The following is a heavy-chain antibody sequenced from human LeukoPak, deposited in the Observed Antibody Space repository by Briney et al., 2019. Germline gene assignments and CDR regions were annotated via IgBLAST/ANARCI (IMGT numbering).Heavy chain of an antibody. Sequence: SGPTLVRPTQTLTLTCTFSGFSLSTRGVGVGWIRQPPGKALEWLVLIYWDNDKRYSPSLKRRLTITKDTSKNQVFLAMTNMDPVDTATYYCAQLYSSRPGFDYWGQGTLVTVSS. V-gene: IGHV2-5*02. CDR3: AQLYSSRPGFDY. CDR1: GFSLSTRGVG. J-gene: IGHJ4*02. D-gene: IGHD6-13*01. CDR2: IYWDNDK.